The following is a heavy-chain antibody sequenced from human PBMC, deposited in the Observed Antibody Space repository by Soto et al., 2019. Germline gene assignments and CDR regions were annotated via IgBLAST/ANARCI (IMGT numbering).Heavy chain of an antibody. J-gene: IGHJ4*02. CDR1: GYTFTNYA. CDR3: ARDMGFGLSDY. D-gene: IGHD3-10*01. Sequence: QVQLVQSGAEVKKPGASVKVSCKASGYTFTNYAIDWVRQAPGQRLEWMGWINAGNGNTQYSQKFLGRVTITRDTSAGTAYMGLSSLRSEDTAVYYCARDMGFGLSDYWGQGILVTVSS. V-gene: IGHV1-3*01. CDR2: INAGNGNT.